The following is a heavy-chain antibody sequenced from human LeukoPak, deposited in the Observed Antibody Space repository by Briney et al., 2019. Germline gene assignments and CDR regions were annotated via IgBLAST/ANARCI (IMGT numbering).Heavy chain of an antibody. CDR3: ARQWLADAFDI. Sequence: ASVKVSCKASGYTSTSYGISWVRQAPGQGLEWMGWISPYNGDTKYAETLQGRFTMTTDTSTGTAYMELMSLRSDDTAFYYCARQWLADAFDIWGQGTMVTVSS. V-gene: IGHV1-18*01. D-gene: IGHD6-19*01. CDR1: GYTSTSYG. J-gene: IGHJ3*02. CDR2: ISPYNGDT.